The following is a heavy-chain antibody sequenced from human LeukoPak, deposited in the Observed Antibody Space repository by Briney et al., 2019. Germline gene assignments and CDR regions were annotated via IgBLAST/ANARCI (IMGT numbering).Heavy chain of an antibody. J-gene: IGHJ5*02. CDR2: INPSGGST. Sequence: ASVKVSCKASGYTFTSYYMHWVRQAPGQGLEWMGIINPSGGSTSYAQKFQGRVTMTRDMSTSTVYMELSSLRSEDTAVYYCARGDIVVVPAASSGRFDPWGQGTLVTVSS. CDR3: ARGDIVVVPAASSGRFDP. V-gene: IGHV1-46*01. CDR1: GYTFTSYY. D-gene: IGHD2-2*01.